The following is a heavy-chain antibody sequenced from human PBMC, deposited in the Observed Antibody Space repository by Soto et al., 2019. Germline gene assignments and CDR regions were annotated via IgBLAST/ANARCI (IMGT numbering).Heavy chain of an antibody. CDR2: INPSGGST. D-gene: IGHD3-22*01. J-gene: IGHJ6*02. V-gene: IGHV1-46*01. Sequence: ASVKVSCKASGYTFTSYYMHWVRQAPGQGLEWMGIINPSGGSTSYAQKFQGRVTMTRDTSTSTVYMELSSLRSEDTAVYYCARDPQANCYDSSGPSVGMDVWGQGTTVTVSS. CDR3: ARDPQANCYDSSGPSVGMDV. CDR1: GYTFTSYY.